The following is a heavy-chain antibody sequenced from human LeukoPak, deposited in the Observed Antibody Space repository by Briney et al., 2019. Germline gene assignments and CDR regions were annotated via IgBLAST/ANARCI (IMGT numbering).Heavy chain of an antibody. CDR3: ARGGYAHNYYYYYYMDV. CDR1: GASISNFY. Sequence: KPSETLSLTCTVSGASISNFYWSWIRQPPGKGLEWIGYIHYSGSTNYNPSLKSRVTISVDTSKNQFSLKLSSVTAADTAVYYCARGGYAHNYYYYYYMDVWGKGTTVTVSS. CDR2: IHYSGST. D-gene: IGHD6-25*01. J-gene: IGHJ6*03. V-gene: IGHV4-59*12.